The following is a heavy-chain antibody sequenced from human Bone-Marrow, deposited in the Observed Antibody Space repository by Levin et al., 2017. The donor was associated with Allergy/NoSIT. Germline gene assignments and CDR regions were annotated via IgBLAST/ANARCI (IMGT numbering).Heavy chain of an antibody. J-gene: IGHJ4*02. CDR2: INWNSGSI. V-gene: IGHV3-9*01. D-gene: IGHD6-25*01. Sequence: SGGSLRLSCAASGFTFDDYAMHWVRQAPGKGLEWVSSINWNSGSIEYADSVRGRFTISRDNAKNSLYLQMNSLRAEDTALYYCAKATYSSEYYFDYWGKGTLVTVSS. CDR3: AKATYSSEYYFDY. CDR1: GFTFDDYA.